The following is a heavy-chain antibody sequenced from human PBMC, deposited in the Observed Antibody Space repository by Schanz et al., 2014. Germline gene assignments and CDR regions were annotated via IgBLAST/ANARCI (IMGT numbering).Heavy chain of an antibody. V-gene: IGHV3-23*04. Sequence: EVQLVESGGGLVQPGGSLRLSCAASGFTVSSNHMSWVRQAPGKGLEWVSGISGSGGSTYYADSVKGRFTISTDNAKKTLYLLMNSLRAEDAAVYYCAEDPNHGDYDDYFDFWGQGTMVTVSS. CDR2: ISGSGGST. D-gene: IGHD3-22*01. J-gene: IGHJ4*03. CDR1: GFTVSSNH. CDR3: AEDPNHGDYDDYFDF.